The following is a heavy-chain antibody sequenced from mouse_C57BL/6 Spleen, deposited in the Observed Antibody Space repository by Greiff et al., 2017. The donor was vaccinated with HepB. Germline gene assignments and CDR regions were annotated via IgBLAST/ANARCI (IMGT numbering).Heavy chain of an antibody. J-gene: IGHJ1*03. D-gene: IGHD1-2*01. V-gene: IGHV14-4*01. CDR3: TTAAGLWYFEV. CDR2: IDPENGDT. Sequence: EVQLQQSGAELVRPGASVKLSCTASGFNIKDDYMHWVKQRPEQGLEWIGWIDPENGDTEYASKFQGKATITADTSSHTAYLQLSSLTSEDTAVYYCTTAAGLWYFEVWGTGTTVTVSS. CDR1: GFNIKDDY.